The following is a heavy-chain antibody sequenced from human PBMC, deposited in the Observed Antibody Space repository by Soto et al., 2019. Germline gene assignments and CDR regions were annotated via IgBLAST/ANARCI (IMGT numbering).Heavy chain of an antibody. CDR2: ISGSGGST. D-gene: IGHD6-19*01. V-gene: IGHV3-23*01. CDR1: GFTFSSYA. Sequence: GGSLRLSCAASGFTFSSYAMNWVRQAPGKGLEWVSAISGSGGSTYYADSVKGRFTISRDNAKNTLYLQMNSLRAEDTAVYYCAKDFLGAVAAPFDYWGQGTLVTVSS. CDR3: AKDFLGAVAAPFDY. J-gene: IGHJ4*02.